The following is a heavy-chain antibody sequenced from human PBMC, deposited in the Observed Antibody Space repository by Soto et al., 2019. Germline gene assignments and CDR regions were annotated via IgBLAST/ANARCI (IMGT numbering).Heavy chain of an antibody. CDR1: GGSTSSDNY. CDR3: ARDDYGGNSGAFDI. J-gene: IGHJ3*02. Sequence: SETLSLTCTVSGGSTSSDNYWSWIRQPPGKGLEWIGHIYYSGTTTYNPSLKSRLSISLHTSKNQFSLKLNSVTAADTAVYYCARDDYGGNSGAFDIWGQGTMVTVSS. D-gene: IGHD4-17*01. CDR2: IYYSGTT. V-gene: IGHV4-30-4*01.